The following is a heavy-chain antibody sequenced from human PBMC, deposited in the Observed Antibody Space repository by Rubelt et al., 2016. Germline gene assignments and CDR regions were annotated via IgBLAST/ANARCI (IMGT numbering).Heavy chain of an antibody. V-gene: IGHV1-8*01. J-gene: IGHJ5*02. CDR2: MNPISGNT. Sequence: QVQLVQSGAEVKKPGASVKVSCKASGYTFTSYDINWVRQATGQGLEWMGWMNPISGNTGYAQKFKGRVTMTRNTSISTADMELSSLRSEDTAVYYCARMVTDFWSGYHNWFDPWGQGTLVTVSS. D-gene: IGHD3-3*01. CDR1: GYTFTSYD. CDR3: ARMVTDFWSGYHNWFDP.